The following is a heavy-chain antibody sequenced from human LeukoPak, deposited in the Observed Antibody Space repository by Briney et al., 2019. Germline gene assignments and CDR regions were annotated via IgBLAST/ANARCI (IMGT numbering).Heavy chain of an antibody. CDR3: ARGDFLVGATTGYYFDY. Sequence: SVKVSFKASGGTFSSYAISWVRQAPGQGLEWMGGIIPIFGTANYAQKFQGRVTITTDESTSTAYMELSSLRSEDTAVYYCARGDFLVGATTGYYFDYWGQGTLVTVSS. D-gene: IGHD1-26*01. J-gene: IGHJ4*02. V-gene: IGHV1-69*05. CDR2: IIPIFGTA. CDR1: GGTFSSYA.